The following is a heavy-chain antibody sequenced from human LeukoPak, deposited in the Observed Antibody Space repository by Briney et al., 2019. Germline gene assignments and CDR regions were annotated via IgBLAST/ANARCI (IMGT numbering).Heavy chain of an antibody. Sequence: AGGSLRLSCAASGFTFSNYWMSWVRQAPGKGLEWVANIKQDGSEKYYVDSVKGRLTISRDNAKNLLYLQMNSLRAEDTAVYFCAKDQRKYSSGWAPSGGWYFDLWGRGALVTVSS. CDR3: AKDQRKYSSGWAPSGGWYFDL. CDR2: IKQDGSEK. J-gene: IGHJ2*01. CDR1: GFTFSNYW. V-gene: IGHV3-7*01. D-gene: IGHD6-19*01.